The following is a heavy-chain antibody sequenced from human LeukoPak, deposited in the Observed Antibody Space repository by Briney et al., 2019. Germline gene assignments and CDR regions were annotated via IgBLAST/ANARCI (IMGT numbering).Heavy chain of an antibody. CDR1: GYTFTGYY. Sequence: ASVKVSCKASGYTFTGYYMHWVRQAPGQGLEWIGWINPHSGAANYAQKFQGRVTMTRDTSISTAYMELSRLRSDDTAVYYCARDVGLRLGELSLHYYFDYWGQGTLVTVSS. D-gene: IGHD3-16*02. CDR3: ARDVGLRLGELSLHYYFDY. V-gene: IGHV1-2*02. CDR2: INPHSGAA. J-gene: IGHJ4*02.